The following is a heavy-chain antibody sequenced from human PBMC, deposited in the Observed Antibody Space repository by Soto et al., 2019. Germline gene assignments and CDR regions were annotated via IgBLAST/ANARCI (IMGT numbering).Heavy chain of an antibody. CDR2: ILYSGST. CDR1: GGSITRNNHY. J-gene: IGHJ4*02. V-gene: IGHV4-39*01. Sequence: QLQLQESGPGLVKPSETLSLTCIVSGGSITRNNHYWGWIRQSPGKGLEWIGSILYSGSTNYNPSLKIRVTLSVETSKNQFSLKMSSVTAADTALYYCALLGSSGWYQGSYFDYWGQGTLVTVSS. CDR3: ALLGSSGWYQGSYFDY. D-gene: IGHD6-19*01.